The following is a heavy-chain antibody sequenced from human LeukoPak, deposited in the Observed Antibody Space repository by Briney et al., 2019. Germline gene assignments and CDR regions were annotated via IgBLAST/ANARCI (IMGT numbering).Heavy chain of an antibody. J-gene: IGHJ4*02. V-gene: IGHV3-74*01. Sequence: GGSLRLSCAASGFTFSNYWMYWVRQAPGKGLVWVSRINSDGTTTNFAGSVEGRFTISRDNAKNTAYLQMNSLRAEDTAVYYCTRDITLTRGGRSDYWGQGTLVTVSS. CDR1: GFTFSNYW. CDR3: TRDITLTRGGRSDY. CDR2: INSDGTTT. D-gene: IGHD3-10*01.